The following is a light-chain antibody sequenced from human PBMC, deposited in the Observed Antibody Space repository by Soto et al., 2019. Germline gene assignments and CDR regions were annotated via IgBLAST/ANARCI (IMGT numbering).Light chain of an antibody. CDR1: QDISNS. J-gene: IGKJ2*01. Sequence: DIQMTQSPSSLSASVGDRVVITCQASQDISNSLNWYQQKPGKAPTLLIYDASNLETGVPSRFSGSGSGTHFTFTISSLQPEDLATYYCQQYDNLPSYTFGQGTKLDIK. CDR3: QQYDNLPSYT. CDR2: DAS. V-gene: IGKV1-33*01.